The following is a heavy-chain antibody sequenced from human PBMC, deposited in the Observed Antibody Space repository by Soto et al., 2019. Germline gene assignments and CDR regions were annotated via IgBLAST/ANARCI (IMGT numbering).Heavy chain of an antibody. CDR2: IIPIFGTA. CDR1: GGTFSSYA. Sequence: QVQLVQSGAEVKKPGSSVKVSCKASGGTFSSYAISWVRQAPGQGLEWMGGIIPIFGTANYAQKFQGRVTITADESTSTAYMELSSLRSEATAVYYCARDGIPLRSSWVTTRHNWFDPWGQGKLVTVSS. V-gene: IGHV1-69*01. CDR3: ARDGIPLRSSWVTTRHNWFDP. D-gene: IGHD6-13*01. J-gene: IGHJ5*02.